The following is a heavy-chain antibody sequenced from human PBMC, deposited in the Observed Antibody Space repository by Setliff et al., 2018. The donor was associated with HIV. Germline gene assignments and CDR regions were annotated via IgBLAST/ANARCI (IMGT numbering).Heavy chain of an antibody. J-gene: IGHJ1*01. Sequence: ASVKVSCKASGYTFTSYGISWVRQAPGQGLEWMGWVSAYNGNTNYAQKLQGRVTMTTDTSTSTAYMELSSLRSDDTAVYYCARAMKTTVRGVMGYWGQGTLVTFSS. CDR2: VSAYNGNT. CDR1: GYTFTSYG. D-gene: IGHD3-10*01. CDR3: ARAMKTTVRGVMGY. V-gene: IGHV1-18*01.